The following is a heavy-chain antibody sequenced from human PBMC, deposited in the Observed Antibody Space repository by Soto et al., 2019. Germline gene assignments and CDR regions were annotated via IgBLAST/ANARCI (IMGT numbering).Heavy chain of an antibody. J-gene: IGHJ3*02. Sequence: SVKVSCKASGGTFSSYAISWVRQAPGQGLEWMGGIIPIFGTANYAQKFQGRVTITADESTSTAYMELSSLRSEDTAVYYCARGAYYDSSVGGAFDIRGQGTMVTVSS. V-gene: IGHV1-69*13. CDR1: GGTFSSYA. CDR3: ARGAYYDSSVGGAFDI. CDR2: IIPIFGTA. D-gene: IGHD3-22*01.